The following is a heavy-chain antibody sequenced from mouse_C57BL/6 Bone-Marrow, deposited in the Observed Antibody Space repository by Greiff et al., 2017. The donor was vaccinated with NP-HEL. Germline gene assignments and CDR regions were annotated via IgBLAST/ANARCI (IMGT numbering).Heavy chain of an antibody. D-gene: IGHD2-5*01. V-gene: IGHV2-6*01. Sequence: QVQLKESGPGLVAPSQSLSITCTVSGFSLTSYGVDWVRQSPGKGLEWLGVIWGVGSTNYHSALKSRLSISKDNSKSQVFLKMNSLHTDDTAMYYCAITYYSNFYAMDYWGQGTSVTVSS. CDR2: IWGVGST. CDR3: AITYYSNFYAMDY. J-gene: IGHJ4*01. CDR1: GFSLTSYG.